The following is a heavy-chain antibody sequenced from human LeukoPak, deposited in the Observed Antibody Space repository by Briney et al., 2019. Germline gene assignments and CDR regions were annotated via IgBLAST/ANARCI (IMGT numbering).Heavy chain of an antibody. J-gene: IGHJ5*02. CDR3: ARDRVAGPWENWFDP. D-gene: IGHD1-26*01. V-gene: IGHV3-30-3*01. CDR2: ISYDETNT. CDR1: GFTFDDYA. Sequence: GGSLRLSCAASGFTFDDYAMHWVRQAPGTGLEWVALISYDETNTYYADSVKGRFTISRDNSKNTLYLQMNSLRAEDTAVYYCARDRVAGPWENWFDPWGQGTLVTVSS.